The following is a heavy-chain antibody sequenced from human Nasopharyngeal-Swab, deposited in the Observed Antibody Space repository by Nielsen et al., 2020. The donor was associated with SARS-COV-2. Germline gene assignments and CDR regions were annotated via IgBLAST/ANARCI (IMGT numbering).Heavy chain of an antibody. Sequence: GGSLRLSCAASGFTVSSNYMHWVRQAPGEGLEWVSAFYSSGTTHYADSVKGRVTISRDNSNNTVYLQMNSLRAEDTAVYYCARGSTVSSYYHYMDVWGKGTTVTVSS. CDR1: GFTVSSNY. D-gene: IGHD2-2*01. J-gene: IGHJ6*03. V-gene: IGHV3-66*01. CDR2: FYSSGTT. CDR3: ARGSTVSSYYHYMDV.